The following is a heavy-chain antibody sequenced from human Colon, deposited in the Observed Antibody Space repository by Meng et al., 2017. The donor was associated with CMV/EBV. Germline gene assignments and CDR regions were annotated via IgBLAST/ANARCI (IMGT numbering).Heavy chain of an antibody. CDR3: ARDGVVVLGATRD. CDR1: GFTFSRYW. CDR2: IKQDGSEK. D-gene: IGHD2-15*01. Sequence: GESLKISCAASGFTFSRYWMSWVRQAPGKGLEWVTNIKQDGSEKYYVDSVKGRLTMSRDHAKNSLYLQMNSLRAEDTAIYYCARDGVVVLGATRDWGQGTLVTVSS. J-gene: IGHJ4*02. V-gene: IGHV3-7*03.